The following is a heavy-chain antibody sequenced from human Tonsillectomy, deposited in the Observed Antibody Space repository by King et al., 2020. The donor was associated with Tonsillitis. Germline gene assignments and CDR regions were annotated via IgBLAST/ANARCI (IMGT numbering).Heavy chain of an antibody. CDR3: ARDKSYYYDSSDRTDWFDP. CDR1: GDSVSSNSAA. CDR2: TYYRSKWYH. J-gene: IGHJ5*02. V-gene: IGHV6-1*01. Sequence: HVQLPQSGPGLVKPSQTLSLTCAISGDSVSSNSAAWNWIRQSPSRGLEWLGRTYYRSKWYHDYAVSVERRITINPDTSKNQFSLQLNSVTPEDTAVYYCARDKSYYYDSSDRTDWFDPWGQGTLVTVSS. D-gene: IGHD3-22*01.